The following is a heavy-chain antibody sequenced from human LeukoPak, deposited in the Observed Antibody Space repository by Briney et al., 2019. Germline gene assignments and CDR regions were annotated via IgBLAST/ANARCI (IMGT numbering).Heavy chain of an antibody. CDR2: IRCDGSNK. CDR3: AKDHPPYQLLYRELDY. J-gene: IGHJ4*02. Sequence: GGSLRLSCAASGFTFSSYGMHWVRQAPGKGLEWVAFIRCDGSNKYYADSVKGRFTISRDNSKNTLYLQMNSLRAEDTAVYYCAKDHPPYQLLYRELDYWGQGTLVTVSS. D-gene: IGHD2-2*02. CDR1: GFTFSSYG. V-gene: IGHV3-30*02.